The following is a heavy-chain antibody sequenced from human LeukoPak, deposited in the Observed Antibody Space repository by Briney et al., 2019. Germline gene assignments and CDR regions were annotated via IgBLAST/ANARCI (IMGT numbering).Heavy chain of an antibody. V-gene: IGHV3-23*01. CDR3: AKDPEITFGGVIVITWFDP. D-gene: IGHD3-16*02. Sequence: GGSPRLSCAASGFTFSSYAMSWVRQAPGKGLEWVSAISGSGGSTYYADSVKGRFTISRDNSKNTLYLQMNSLRAEDTAVYYCAKDPEITFGGVIVITWFDPWGQGALVTVSS. CDR2: ISGSGGST. J-gene: IGHJ5*02. CDR1: GFTFSSYA.